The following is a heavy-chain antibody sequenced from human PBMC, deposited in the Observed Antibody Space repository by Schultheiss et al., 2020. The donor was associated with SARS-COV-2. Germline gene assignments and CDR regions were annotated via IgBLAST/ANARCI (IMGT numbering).Heavy chain of an antibody. D-gene: IGHD2-15*01. V-gene: IGHV4-61*02. CDR1: GGSISSGSYY. J-gene: IGHJ6*04. Sequence: SETLSLTCTVSGGSISSGSYYWSWIRQPAGKGLEWIGRIYTSGSTNYNPSLKSRVTISTDTSKDQFSLKLSSVNAADTAVYYCTRGGCSGGSCYYGMDVWGGGATVTVAS. CDR2: IYTSGST. CDR3: TRGGCSGGSCYYGMDV.